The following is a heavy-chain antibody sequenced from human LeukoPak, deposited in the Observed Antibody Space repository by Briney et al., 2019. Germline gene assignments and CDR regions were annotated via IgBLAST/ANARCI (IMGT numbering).Heavy chain of an antibody. Sequence: GSLRLSCAVSGFTFSNYLMHWVRQAPGGGLVWVSRISSDGSSTTYADSVKGRFTISRDNAKNTLYLQMNSLRAEDTAVYYCARGYSGSYRVDYWGQGTLVTVSS. J-gene: IGHJ4*02. CDR2: ISSDGSST. V-gene: IGHV3-74*01. D-gene: IGHD1-26*01. CDR1: GFTFSNYL. CDR3: ARGYSGSYRVDY.